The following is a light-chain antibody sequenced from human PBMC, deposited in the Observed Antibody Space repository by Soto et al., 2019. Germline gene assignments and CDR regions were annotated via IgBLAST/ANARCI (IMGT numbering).Light chain of an antibody. CDR1: SSDVGGYNY. CDR2: DVN. Sequence: QSALTQPRSESGSPGQSVTISCTGTSSDVGGYNYVSWYQQHPGKAPKLMIYDVNKRPSGVPDRFSGSKSGNTASLTISGLQAEDEADYYCCSYAGSYTLVFGGGTQLTVL. V-gene: IGLV2-11*01. CDR3: CSYAGSYTLV. J-gene: IGLJ3*02.